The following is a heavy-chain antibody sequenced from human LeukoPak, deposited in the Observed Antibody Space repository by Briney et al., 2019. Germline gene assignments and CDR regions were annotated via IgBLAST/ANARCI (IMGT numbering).Heavy chain of an antibody. CDR2: IYYSGST. J-gene: IGHJ4*02. D-gene: IGHD3/OR15-3a*01. CDR3: ASQEGLWTGDY. Sequence: SETLSLTCTVSGGSISSYYWSWLRQPPGKGLEWIGYIYYSGSTNYNPSLKSRLTISVDTSKNQSALKLSSGIAADTAVYYFASQEGLWTGDYWGQGTLVTVSS. CDR1: GGSISSYY. V-gene: IGHV4-59*08.